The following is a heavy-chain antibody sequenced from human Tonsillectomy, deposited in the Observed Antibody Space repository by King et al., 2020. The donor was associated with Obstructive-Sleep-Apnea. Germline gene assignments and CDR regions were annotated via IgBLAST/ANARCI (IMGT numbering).Heavy chain of an antibody. V-gene: IGHV3-48*03. CDR2: ISSSGSAM. Sequence: VQLVESGGGLVQPGGSLRLSCAASGFTFSSYNMIWVRQAPGKGLEWISYISSSGSAMFHADSVKGRFTISRDKAKSSLYLQMNSLRAEDTAVYYCARKEGTYTNWFDPWGQGTLVTVSS. CDR3: ARKEGTYTNWFDP. CDR1: GFTFSSYN. J-gene: IGHJ5*02. D-gene: IGHD3-10*01.